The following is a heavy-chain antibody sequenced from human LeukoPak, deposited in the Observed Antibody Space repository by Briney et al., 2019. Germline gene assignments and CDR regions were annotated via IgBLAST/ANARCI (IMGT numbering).Heavy chain of an antibody. J-gene: IGHJ4*02. CDR1: GYTFASYY. D-gene: IGHD1-26*01. V-gene: IGHV1-46*01. CDR3: ARDSTPTYYSGTYYFEY. CDR2: INPSGGST. Sequence: ASVKVSCKASGYTFASYYMHWVRQAPGQGLERMGIINPSGGSTTYAQKFQGRVTMTRDTSTSTVYMELSSLRSEDTAVYYCARDSTPTYYSGTYYFEYWGQGTLVTVSS.